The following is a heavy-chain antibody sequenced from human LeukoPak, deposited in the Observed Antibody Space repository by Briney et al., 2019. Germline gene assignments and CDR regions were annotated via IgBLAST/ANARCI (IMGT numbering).Heavy chain of an antibody. CDR3: ARGWYSSGWYSDY. CDR2: IWYDGSNK. J-gene: IGHJ4*02. Sequence: PGGPLRLSCAASGFTFSGYGMHWVRQAPGKGLEWVAIIWYDGSNKYYAASVKGRFTISRDNSKNTLYLQMNSLRAEDTAVYYCARGWYSSGWYSDYWGQGTLVTVSS. CDR1: GFTFSGYG. D-gene: IGHD6-19*01. V-gene: IGHV3-33*01.